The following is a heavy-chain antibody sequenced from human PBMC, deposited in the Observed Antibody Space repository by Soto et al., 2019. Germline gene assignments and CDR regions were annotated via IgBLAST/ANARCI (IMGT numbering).Heavy chain of an antibody. Sequence: ASVKVSCKASGYTFISYYMHWVRQAPGQGLEWMGTINPRGGDTKYAQRFQGRVTMTRDTSTTTIYMEVNSLRSDDTAVYYCARGSPSSTTLGWFDPWGQGTLVTVS. V-gene: IGHV1-46*01. CDR3: ARGSPSSTTLGWFDP. J-gene: IGHJ5*02. CDR1: GYTFISYY. CDR2: INPRGGDT. D-gene: IGHD2-2*01.